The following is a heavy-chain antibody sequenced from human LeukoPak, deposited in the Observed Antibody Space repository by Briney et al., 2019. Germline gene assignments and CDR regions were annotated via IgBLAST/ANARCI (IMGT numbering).Heavy chain of an antibody. CDR1: GGSISSYY. CDR3: ARADYDILTGYPNWFDP. CDR2: IYSSGST. V-gene: IGHV4-59*12. D-gene: IGHD3-9*01. Sequence: SETLSLTCTVSGGSISSYYWSWIRQPPGKGLEWIGYIYSSGSTNYSPSLKSRATISVDTSTNQFSLKLYSVTAADTAVYYCARADYDILTGYPNWFDPWGQGTLVTVSS. J-gene: IGHJ5*02.